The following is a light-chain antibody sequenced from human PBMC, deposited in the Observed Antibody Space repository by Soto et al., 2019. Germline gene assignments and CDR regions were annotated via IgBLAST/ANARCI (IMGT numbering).Light chain of an antibody. CDR2: QAS. Sequence: DIQMTQSPSTLSASVGDRVSITCRASQSISRQLAWYRQKPGKATNLLIYQASNLETGVPSRFTGSGSGTELTLTISSLQPDDLANYYCLQYESYWTFGEGTKVEVK. CDR3: LQYESYWT. J-gene: IGKJ1*01. CDR1: QSISRQ. V-gene: IGKV1-5*03.